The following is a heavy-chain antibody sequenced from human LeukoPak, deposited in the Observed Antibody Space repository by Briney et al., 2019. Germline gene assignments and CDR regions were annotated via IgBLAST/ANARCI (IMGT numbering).Heavy chain of an antibody. D-gene: IGHD5-12*01. CDR3: ARVGSGYDWGHYYYYMDV. CDR2: ISAYNGNT. J-gene: IGHJ6*03. V-gene: IGHV1-18*01. CDR1: SYTFTSYG. Sequence: ASVKVSCKASSYTFTSYGISWVRQAPGQGLEWMGWISAYNGNTNYAQKLQGRVTMTTDTSISTAYMELSRLRSDDTAVYYCARVGSGYDWGHYYYYMDVWGKGTTVTVSS.